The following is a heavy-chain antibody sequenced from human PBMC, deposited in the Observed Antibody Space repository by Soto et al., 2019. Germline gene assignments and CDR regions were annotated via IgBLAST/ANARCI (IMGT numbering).Heavy chain of an antibody. Sequence: GGSLRLSCAASGFTFSSYAMHWVRQAPGKGLEWVAVISYDGSNKYYADSVKGRFTISRDNSKNTLYLQMNSLRAEDTAVYYCARDERPYDILAPGVWGQGTTVTVSS. D-gene: IGHD3-9*01. V-gene: IGHV3-30-3*01. CDR3: ARDERPYDILAPGV. J-gene: IGHJ6*02. CDR1: GFTFSSYA. CDR2: ISYDGSNK.